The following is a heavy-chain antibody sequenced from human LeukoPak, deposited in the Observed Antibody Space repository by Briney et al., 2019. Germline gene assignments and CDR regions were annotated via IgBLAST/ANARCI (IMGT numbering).Heavy chain of an antibody. CDR3: AKDYYGSGSYFYNYYYIDV. CDR2: ISGSGGST. Sequence: GGSLRLSCAASGFTFSSYAMSWVRQAPGKGLEWVSAISGSGGSTYSADSVKGRFTISRDNSKNTLYLQMNSLRAEDTAVYYCAKDYYGSGSYFYNYYYIDVWGKGTTVSVSS. V-gene: IGHV3-23*01. J-gene: IGHJ6*03. D-gene: IGHD3-10*01. CDR1: GFTFSSYA.